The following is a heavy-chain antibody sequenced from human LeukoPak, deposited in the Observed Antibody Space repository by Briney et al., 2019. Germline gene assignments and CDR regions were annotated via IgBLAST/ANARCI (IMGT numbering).Heavy chain of an antibody. D-gene: IGHD6-13*01. J-gene: IGHJ4*02. Sequence: SETLSLTCTVSGYSISSGYYWGWIRQPPGKGLEWIGSIYHSGSTYYNPSLKSRVTISVDTSKNQFSLKLSSVTAADTAVYYCARMDGGTGYSSSWYGIGYFDYWGQGTLVTVSS. CDR2: IYHSGST. CDR1: GYSISSGYY. CDR3: ARMDGGTGYSSSWYGIGYFDY. V-gene: IGHV4-38-2*02.